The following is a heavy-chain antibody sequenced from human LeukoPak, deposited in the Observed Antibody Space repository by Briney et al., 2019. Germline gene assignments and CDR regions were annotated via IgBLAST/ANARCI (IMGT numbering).Heavy chain of an antibody. CDR1: GFTFSGYW. Sequence: PGGPLRLSCAASGFTFSGYWMHWVRQAPGKGLVWVSRINGDGSSTIYADSVKGRFTISRDNAKNTLYLQMNSLRDEDTAVYYCARGGQWLVTWGQGTLVTVSS. J-gene: IGHJ4*02. CDR2: INGDGSST. D-gene: IGHD6-19*01. V-gene: IGHV3-74*01. CDR3: ARGGQWLVT.